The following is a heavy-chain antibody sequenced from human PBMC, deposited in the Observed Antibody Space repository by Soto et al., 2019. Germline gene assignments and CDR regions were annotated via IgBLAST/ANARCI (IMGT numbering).Heavy chain of an antibody. CDR1: GFNFRAFG. CDR2: ISLDGRNK. CDR3: VKEEYYDILTGARGDAFDI. D-gene: IGHD3-9*01. Sequence: QVQLVESGGGVVQPGRSLRLSCAGSGFNFRAFGIHWVRQSPAKGLEWVAVISLDGRNKYYADSVKGRFAVSRDNSKKMLYLQMNNLRPEDTGLYHCVKEEYYDILTGARGDAFDIWGQGTMVTVSS. J-gene: IGHJ3*02. V-gene: IGHV3-30*18.